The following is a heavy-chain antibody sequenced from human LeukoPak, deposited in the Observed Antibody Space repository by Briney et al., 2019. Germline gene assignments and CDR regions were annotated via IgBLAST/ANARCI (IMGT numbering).Heavy chain of an antibody. CDR3: AIFGSGAAGAFDI. Sequence: SETLSLTCTVSGGSISSYYWSWIRQPPGKGLEWIGYIYYSGSTNYNPSLKSRVTISVDTSKNQFSLKLSSVTAADTAVYYCAIFGSGAAGAFDIWGQGTMVTVSS. V-gene: IGHV4-59*08. CDR1: GGSISSYY. J-gene: IGHJ3*02. CDR2: IYYSGST. D-gene: IGHD2-15*01.